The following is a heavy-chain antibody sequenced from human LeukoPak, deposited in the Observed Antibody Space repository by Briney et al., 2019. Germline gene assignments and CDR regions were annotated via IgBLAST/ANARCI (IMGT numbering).Heavy chain of an antibody. CDR3: ASFAYCGGDCLSLNAFDI. J-gene: IGHJ3*02. V-gene: IGHV3-30*02. Sequence: PGGSLRLSCAASGFTFSSYGMHWVRQAPGKGLEWVAFIRYDGSNKYYADSVKGRFTISRDNSKNTLYLQMNSLRAEDTAVYYCASFAYCGGDCLSLNAFDIWGQGTMVTVSS. D-gene: IGHD2-21*01. CDR2: IRYDGSNK. CDR1: GFTFSSYG.